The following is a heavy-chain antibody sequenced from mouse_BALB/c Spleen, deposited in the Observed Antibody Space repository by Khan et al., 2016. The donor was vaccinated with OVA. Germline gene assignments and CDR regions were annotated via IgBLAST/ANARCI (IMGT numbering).Heavy chain of an antibody. D-gene: IGHD3-3*01. Sequence: QVQLKESGAELVRPGVSVKISCKGSGYTFTDYAMHWVKQSHAKSLEWIGVISTYYGDASYNQKFKGKATMTVDKSSSTAYMELARLTSEDSAIDYCARGGRFAYWGQGTLVTVSA. CDR2: ISTYYGDA. CDR3: ARGGRFAY. J-gene: IGHJ3*01. CDR1: GYTFTDYA. V-gene: IGHV1S137*01.